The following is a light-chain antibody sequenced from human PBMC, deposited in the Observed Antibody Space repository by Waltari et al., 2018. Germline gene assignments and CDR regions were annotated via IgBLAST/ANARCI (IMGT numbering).Light chain of an antibody. J-gene: IGLJ3*02. CDR2: RNN. Sequence: QAGLTQPPSVSVALRQTATLTCSGNNDNIGSHGAAWPQHRPGHPPIPLSFRNNNRPAGIPERFPASRVGNLASLTISGLLPDDGADNYCSSWDNSLNVVLFGGGTRLTVL. V-gene: IGLV10-54*04. CDR1: NDNIGSHG. CDR3: SSWDNSLNVVL.